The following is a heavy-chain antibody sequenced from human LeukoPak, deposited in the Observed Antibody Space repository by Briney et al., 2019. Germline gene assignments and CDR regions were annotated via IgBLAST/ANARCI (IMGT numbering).Heavy chain of an antibody. J-gene: IGHJ5*02. V-gene: IGHV4-39*07. Sequence: SETLSLTCTVSGGSISSSSYYWGWIRQPPGKGLEWIGSIYHSGSTYYNPSLKSRVTISVDTSKNQFSLKLSSVTAADTAVYYCASSILWDDFWSGSVEDNWFDPWGQGTLVTVSS. D-gene: IGHD3-3*01. CDR3: ASSILWDDFWSGSVEDNWFDP. CDR1: GGSISSSSYY. CDR2: IYHSGST.